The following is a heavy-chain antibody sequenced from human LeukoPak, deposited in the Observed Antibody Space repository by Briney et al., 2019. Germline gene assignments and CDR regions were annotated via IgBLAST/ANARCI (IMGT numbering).Heavy chain of an antibody. CDR2: IWYDGSNK. CDR3: AREDVVARGFDY. V-gene: IGHV3-33*01. J-gene: IGHJ4*02. CDR1: GFTFSSYG. Sequence: GGSLRLPCAASGFTFSSYGMHWVRQAPGKGLEWVAVIWYDGSNKYYADSVKGRFTISRDNSKNTLYLQMNSLRAEDTAVYYCAREDVVARGFDYWGQGTLVTVSS. D-gene: IGHD2-21*01.